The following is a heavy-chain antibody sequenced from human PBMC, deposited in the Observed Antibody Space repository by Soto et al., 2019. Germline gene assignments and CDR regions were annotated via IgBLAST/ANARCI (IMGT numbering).Heavy chain of an antibody. J-gene: IGHJ6*02. CDR1: GYTFTSYA. CDR2: INAGNGNT. V-gene: IGHV1-3*01. Sequence: GASVKVSCKASGYTFTSYAMHWVRQAPGQRLEWMGWINAGNGNTKYSQKFQGRVTITRDTSASTAYMELSSLRSEDTAVYYCARPLLRFLEWLRDYYYGMDVWGQGTTVTVSS. D-gene: IGHD3-3*01. CDR3: ARPLLRFLEWLRDYYYGMDV.